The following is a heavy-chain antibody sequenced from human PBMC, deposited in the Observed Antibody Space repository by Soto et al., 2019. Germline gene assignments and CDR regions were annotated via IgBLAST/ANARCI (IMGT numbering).Heavy chain of an antibody. CDR3: ARGLSSSATFYHYYGMDV. Sequence: SETLSLTCAVYGGSFRGYHWSWIRQPPGKGLEWIGEINHSGSTNYNPSLKSRVIISLETSKNQFSLILTSVTAADTAVYYCARGLSSSATFYHYYGMDVWGQGTRVTV. D-gene: IGHD6-6*01. J-gene: IGHJ6*02. CDR1: GGSFRGYH. V-gene: IGHV4-34*01. CDR2: INHSGST.